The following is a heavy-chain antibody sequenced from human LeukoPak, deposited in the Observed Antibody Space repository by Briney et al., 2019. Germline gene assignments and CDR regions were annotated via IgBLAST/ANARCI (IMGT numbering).Heavy chain of an antibody. CDR2: IYYSGST. Sequence: PSETLSLTCTVSGGSISSYYWSWIRQPPGKGLEWIGYIYYSGSTNYNPSLKSRVTISVDTSKNQFSLKLSSVTAADTAVYYCARDKRWLQSQFDYWGQGTLVTVSS. D-gene: IGHD5-24*01. J-gene: IGHJ4*02. CDR1: GGSISSYY. V-gene: IGHV4-59*08. CDR3: ARDKRWLQSQFDY.